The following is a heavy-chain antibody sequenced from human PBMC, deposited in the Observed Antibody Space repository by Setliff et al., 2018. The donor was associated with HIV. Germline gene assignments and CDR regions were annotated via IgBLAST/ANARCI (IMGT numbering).Heavy chain of an antibody. CDR1: GGSFSGYY. CDR3: ARIFGDQGYYYGMDV. D-gene: IGHD3-3*01. Sequence: SETLSLTCAVYGGSFSGYYWSWIRQPPGKGLEWIGSIYHSGSTYYNPSLKSRVTISVDTSKNQFSLKLSSVIAADTAVYYCARIFGDQGYYYGMDVWGQGTTVTVSS. J-gene: IGHJ6*02. CDR2: IYHSGST. V-gene: IGHV4-34*01.